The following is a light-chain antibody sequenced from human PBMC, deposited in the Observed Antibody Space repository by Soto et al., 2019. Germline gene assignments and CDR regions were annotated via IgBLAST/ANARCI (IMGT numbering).Light chain of an antibody. CDR3: SSYTSSSTPYV. Sequence: QSVLTQPASVSGSPGQSITISCTGTSSDVGGYNYVSWHQQHPVKAPKLMIYDVTNRPSGASDRFSGSKSGNTASLTISGLQAEDEADYYCSSYTSSSTPYVFGTGTKVTVL. CDR1: SSDVGGYNY. J-gene: IGLJ1*01. CDR2: DVT. V-gene: IGLV2-14*01.